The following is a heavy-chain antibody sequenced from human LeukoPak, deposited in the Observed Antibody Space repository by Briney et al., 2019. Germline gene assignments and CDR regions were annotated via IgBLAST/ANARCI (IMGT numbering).Heavy chain of an antibody. Sequence: EASVKVSCRASGGTFSSYAISWVRQVPGQGLEWMGGIIPIFGTANYAQKFQGRVTITTDESTSTAYMELSSLRSEDTAVYYCALLSDCIGYCSRPDYWGQGTLVTVSS. D-gene: IGHD2-2*01. V-gene: IGHV1-69*05. CDR3: ALLSDCIGYCSRPDY. CDR1: GGTFSSYA. J-gene: IGHJ4*02. CDR2: IIPIFGTA.